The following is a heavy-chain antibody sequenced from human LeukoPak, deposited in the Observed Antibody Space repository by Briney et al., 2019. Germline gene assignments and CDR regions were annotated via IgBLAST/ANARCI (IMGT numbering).Heavy chain of an antibody. CDR3: ARDKQWLATEGWFDP. CDR1: GFTFSSYA. V-gene: IGHV3-30-3*01. Sequence: GGSLRLSCAASGFTFSSYAMHWVRQAPGKGVEWVAVISYDGSNKYYADSVKGRFTISRDNSKNTLYLQMNSLRAEDTAVYYCARDKQWLATEGWFDPWGQGTLVTVSS. J-gene: IGHJ5*02. D-gene: IGHD6-19*01. CDR2: ISYDGSNK.